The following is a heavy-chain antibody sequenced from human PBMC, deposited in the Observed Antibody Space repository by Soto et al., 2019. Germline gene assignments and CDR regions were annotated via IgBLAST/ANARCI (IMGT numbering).Heavy chain of an antibody. CDR2: MNPNSGNT. Sequence: QVQLVQSGAEVKKPGASVKVSCKASGYTFTSYDINWVRQATGQGLEWMGWMNPNSGNTGYAQKFQGRVTMTRNTSISTAYMEMSSLRSEDTAVYYCARWPDGYYDYGMDGWGQGTTVTVSS. CDR3: ARWPDGYYDYGMDG. J-gene: IGHJ6*02. CDR1: GYTFTSYD. V-gene: IGHV1-8*01.